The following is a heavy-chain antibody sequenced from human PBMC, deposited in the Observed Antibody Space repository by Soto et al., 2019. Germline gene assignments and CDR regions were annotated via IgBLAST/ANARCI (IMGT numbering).Heavy chain of an antibody. Sequence: SCKASGFTFTSSAVQGVRQGRGQRLEWIGWIVVGSGNTNYAQKFQERVTITRDMSTSTAYMELSSLRSEDTAVYYCAAEGYGMDVWGQGTMVTLSS. J-gene: IGHJ6*02. CDR3: AAEGYGMDV. V-gene: IGHV1-58*01. CDR1: GFTFTSSA. CDR2: IVVGSGNT.